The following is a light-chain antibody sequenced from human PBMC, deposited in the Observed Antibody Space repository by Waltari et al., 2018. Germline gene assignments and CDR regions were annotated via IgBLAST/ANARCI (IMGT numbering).Light chain of an antibody. V-gene: IGLV3-1*01. CDR1: QLGNKY. J-gene: IGLJ2*01. CDR2: QDS. CDR3: QAWDSSHVV. Sequence: SYELTQPPSVSVSPGQTASLTCSGDQLGNKYACWYQQKPGQSPVLVIYQDSKRPAGIPERFSGSNSGNTATLTISGTQAMDEADYYCQAWDSSHVVFGGGTKLTVL.